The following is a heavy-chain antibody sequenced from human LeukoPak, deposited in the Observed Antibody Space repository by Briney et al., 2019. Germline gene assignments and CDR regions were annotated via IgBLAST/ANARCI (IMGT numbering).Heavy chain of an antibody. CDR1: GGSISSSSYY. J-gene: IGHJ3*02. D-gene: IGHD5-12*01. CDR3: ASIVATITGAFDI. V-gene: IGHV4-39*01. CDR2: MYYSGST. Sequence: PSETLSLTCTVSGGSISSSSYYWGWIRQPPGKGLEWIGSMYYSGSTYHNPSLKSRVTISVDTSKNQFPLKLNSVTAADTAVYYCASIVATITGAFDIWGQGTMVTVSS.